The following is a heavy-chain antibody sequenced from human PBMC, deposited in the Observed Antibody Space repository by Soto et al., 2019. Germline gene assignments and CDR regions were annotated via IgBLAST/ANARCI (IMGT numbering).Heavy chain of an antibody. CDR2: IDWVDDK. CDR1: GFSLTTPGLC. Sequence: SGPTLVNPTQTLTLTCSFSGFSLTTPGLCVSWIRQPPGEALEWLALIDWVDDKYYSPSLKTRLSISKDTSKNQVVLTMTNLDPVDTATYYCARKTIGNIGAFDVWGPGTMVTVSS. J-gene: IGHJ3*01. V-gene: IGHV2-70*01. D-gene: IGHD1-1*01. CDR3: ARKTIGNIGAFDV.